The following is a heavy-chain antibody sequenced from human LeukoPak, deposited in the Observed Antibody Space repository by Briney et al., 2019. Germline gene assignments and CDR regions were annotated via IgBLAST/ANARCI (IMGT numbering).Heavy chain of an antibody. D-gene: IGHD3-10*01. Sequence: PGGSLRLSCAASGFTFSSYWMHWVRQAPGKGLVWVSCVNTDGSRTNYADSVKGRFTISRDNAKNTLHLQMNSLRAEDTAVYYCARDGLVVRGTFPENWFDPWGQGTLVTVSS. V-gene: IGHV3-74*01. CDR1: GFTFSSYW. J-gene: IGHJ5*02. CDR2: VNTDGSRT. CDR3: ARDGLVVRGTFPENWFDP.